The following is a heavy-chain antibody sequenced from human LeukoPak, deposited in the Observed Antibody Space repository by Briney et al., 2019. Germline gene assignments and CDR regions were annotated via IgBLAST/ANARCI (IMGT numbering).Heavy chain of an antibody. V-gene: IGHV1-69*04. D-gene: IGHD2-2*01. CDR2: IIPILGIA. Sequence: SVKVSCKASGGTFSSYAISWVRQAPGRGLEWMGRIIPILGIANYAQKFQGRVTITADKSTSTAYMELSSLRSEDTAVYYCAREGVVVVPAAKDNYYYYGMDVWGQGTTVTVSS. J-gene: IGHJ6*02. CDR3: AREGVVVVPAAKDNYYYYGMDV. CDR1: GGTFSSYA.